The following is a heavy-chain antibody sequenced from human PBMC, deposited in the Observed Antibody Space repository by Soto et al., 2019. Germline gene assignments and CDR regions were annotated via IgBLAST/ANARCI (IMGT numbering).Heavy chain of an antibody. CDR3: ASGVVSYPHLPTQAWFDY. CDR2: ISAYNGNT. Sequence: ASVKVSCKASGYTFTSYGISWVRQAPGQGLEWMGWISAYNGNTNYAQKLHGRVTSTTDTSTSTAYMELRSLRSDDTAVYYCASGVVSYPHLPTQAWFDYWGQGTLVTVSS. J-gene: IGHJ4*02. CDR1: GYTFTSYG. V-gene: IGHV1-18*01. D-gene: IGHD2-15*01.